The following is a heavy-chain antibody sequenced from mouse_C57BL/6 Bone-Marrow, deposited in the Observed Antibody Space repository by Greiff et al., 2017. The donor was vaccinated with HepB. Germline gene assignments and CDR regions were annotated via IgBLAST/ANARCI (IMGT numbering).Heavy chain of an antibody. Sequence: GKLVESGGGLVQPGGSLKLSCAASGFTFSDYGMAWVRQAPRKGPEWVAFISNLAYSIYYADTVTGRFTISRENAKNTLYLEMSSLRSEDTAMYYCARQAGSSLDYWGQGTTLTVSS. CDR2: ISNLAYSI. J-gene: IGHJ2*01. CDR3: ARQAGSSLDY. D-gene: IGHD1-1*01. CDR1: GFTFSDYG. V-gene: IGHV5-15*04.